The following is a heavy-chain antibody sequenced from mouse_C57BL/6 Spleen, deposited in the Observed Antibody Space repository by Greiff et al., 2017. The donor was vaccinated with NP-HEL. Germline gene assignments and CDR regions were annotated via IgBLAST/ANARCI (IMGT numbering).Heavy chain of an antibody. J-gene: IGHJ2*01. CDR1: GYTFTSYG. Sequence: QVHVKQSGAELARPGASVKLSCKASGYTFTSYGISWVKQRTGQGLEWIGEIYPRSGNTYYNEKFKGQATLTADKSSSTSYMELRSLPSEDSSVFFCARYYGSSSPYYFDYWGQGTTLTVSS. CDR3: ARYYGSSSPYYFDY. D-gene: IGHD1-1*01. CDR2: IYPRSGNT. V-gene: IGHV1-81*01.